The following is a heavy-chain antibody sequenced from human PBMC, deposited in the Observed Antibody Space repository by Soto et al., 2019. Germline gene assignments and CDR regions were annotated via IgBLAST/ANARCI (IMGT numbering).Heavy chain of an antibody. CDR1: GYTFTGYY. Sequence: ASVKVSCKASGYTFTGYYMHWVRQAPGQGLEWMGWINPNSGGTNYAQKFQGWVSMTRDTSISTAYMELSRLRSDDTAVYYWARGPRSPSAAGNYYYYGMDVWGQGTTVTVSS. V-gene: IGHV1-2*04. CDR2: INPNSGGT. D-gene: IGHD6-13*01. J-gene: IGHJ6*02. CDR3: ARGPRSPSAAGNYYYYGMDV.